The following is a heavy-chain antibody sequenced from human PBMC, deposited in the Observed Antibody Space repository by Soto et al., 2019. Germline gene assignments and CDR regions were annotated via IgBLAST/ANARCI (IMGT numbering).Heavy chain of an antibody. CDR3: ARSSGSAYWFDP. Sequence: QVQLVQSGAEVKKPGASVKVSCKASGYTFTSYGISWVRQAPGQGLEWMGWISAYNGNTNYAQKLQGRVTMTTDTSPSTAYRERRSLRSDDTAVYYCARSSGSAYWFDPWGQGTLVTVSS. J-gene: IGHJ5*02. V-gene: IGHV1-18*01. CDR2: ISAYNGNT. D-gene: IGHD6-6*01. CDR1: GYTFTSYG.